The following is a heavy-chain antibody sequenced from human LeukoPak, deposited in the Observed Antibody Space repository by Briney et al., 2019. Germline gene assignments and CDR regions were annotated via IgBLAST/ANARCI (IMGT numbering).Heavy chain of an antibody. V-gene: IGHV3-23*01. CDR1: GFTFSSYA. Sequence: PGGSLRLSCAASGFTFSSYAMSWVRQAPGKGLEWVSAISGSGGSTYYADSVKGRFTISRDNSKTTLYLQMNSLRAEDTAVYYCAKPVWYYDILTGRTEYYYYMDVWGKGTTVIVSS. CDR3: AKPVWYYDILTGRTEYYYYMDV. J-gene: IGHJ6*03. CDR2: ISGSGGST. D-gene: IGHD3-9*01.